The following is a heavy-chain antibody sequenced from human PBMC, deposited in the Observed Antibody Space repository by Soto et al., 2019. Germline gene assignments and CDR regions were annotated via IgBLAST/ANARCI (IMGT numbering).Heavy chain of an antibody. V-gene: IGHV4-59*01. CDR3: ARVLGEGDIVVVPAANGFDP. CDR1: GGSISSYY. Sequence: SETLSLTCTVSGGSISSYYWSWIRQPPGKGLEWIGYIYYSGSTNYNPSLKSRVTISVDTSKNQFSLKLSSVTAADTAVYYCARVLGEGDIVVVPAANGFDPWGQGTLVTVS. CDR2: IYYSGST. J-gene: IGHJ5*02. D-gene: IGHD2-2*01.